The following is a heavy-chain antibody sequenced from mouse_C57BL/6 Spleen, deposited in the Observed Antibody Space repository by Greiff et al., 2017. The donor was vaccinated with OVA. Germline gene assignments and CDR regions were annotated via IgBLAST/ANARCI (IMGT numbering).Heavy chain of an antibody. CDR1: GFTFSSYS. V-gene: IGHV5-6*02. J-gene: IGHJ4*01. CDR2: ISSGGSYT. CDR3: ARGDYYYAMDY. Sequence: EVMLVESGGDLVKPGGSLKLSCAASGFTFSSYSMSWVRQTPDKRLEWVATISSGGSYTYYPDSVKGRFTISRDNAKNTLYLQMSSLKSEDTAMYYCARGDYYYAMDYWGQGTSVTVSS.